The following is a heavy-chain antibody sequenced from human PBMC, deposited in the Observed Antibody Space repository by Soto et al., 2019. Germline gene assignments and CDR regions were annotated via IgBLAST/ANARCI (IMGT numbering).Heavy chain of an antibody. CDR1: GGTFSSYA. CDR3: ASFSIDCSGGSCYADY. CDR2: IIPIFGTA. Sequence: QVQLVQSGAEVKKPGSSVKVSCKASGGTFSSYAISWVRQAPGQGLEWMGGIIPIFGTANYAQKFQGRVTITADESTSTAYMELSSLRPEDTAGYYCASFSIDCSGGSCYADYWGQGTLVTVSS. V-gene: IGHV1-69*12. D-gene: IGHD2-15*01. J-gene: IGHJ4*02.